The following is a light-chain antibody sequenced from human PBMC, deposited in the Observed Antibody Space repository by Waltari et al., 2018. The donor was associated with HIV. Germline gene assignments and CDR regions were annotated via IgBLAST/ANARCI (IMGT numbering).Light chain of an antibody. Sequence: QSVLTQPPSESGTPGQRVTISCSGSSYNIGSNSVNWYQQLQGTAPKVLMFNNNQRPSGVPDRFSGSKSGTSASLAISGLQSDDEADYYCAAWDDSLKGYVFGTGTGVTIL. CDR2: NNN. CDR1: SYNIGSNS. V-gene: IGLV1-44*01. CDR3: AAWDDSLKGYV. J-gene: IGLJ1*01.